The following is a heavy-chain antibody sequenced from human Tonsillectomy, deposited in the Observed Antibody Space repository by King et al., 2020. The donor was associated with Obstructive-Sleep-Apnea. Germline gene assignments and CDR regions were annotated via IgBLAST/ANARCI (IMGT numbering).Heavy chain of an antibody. CDR1: GFTFNTYW. V-gene: IGHV3-7*01. D-gene: IGHD2-2*01. J-gene: IGHJ6*02. CDR2: IKQDGSET. Sequence: VQLVESGGGLVQPGGSLRLSCAASGFTFNTYWMSWVRQAPGKGLEWVANIKQDGSETYYVDSVKGRFTISRDNAKSSLYLQMNSLRAEDTAMYYCAKCTRTSCYYYDMDVWGQGTTVTVSS. CDR3: AKCTRTSCYYYDMDV.